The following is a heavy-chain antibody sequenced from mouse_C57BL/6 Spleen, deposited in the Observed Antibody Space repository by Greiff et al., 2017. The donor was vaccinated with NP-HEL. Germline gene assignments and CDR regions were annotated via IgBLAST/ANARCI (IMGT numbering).Heavy chain of an antibody. J-gene: IGHJ2*01. Sequence: VQLQQPGAELVRPGSSVKLSCKASGYTFTSYWMHWVKQRPIQGLEWIGNIDPSDSETNYNQKFKDKATLTVDKSSSPVYMQLSSLTSADSAVYYCARSSLLYFGSSCDYWGQGTTLTVSS. CDR2: IDPSDSET. CDR1: GYTFTSYW. D-gene: IGHD1-1*01. V-gene: IGHV1-52*01. CDR3: ARSSLLYFGSSCDY.